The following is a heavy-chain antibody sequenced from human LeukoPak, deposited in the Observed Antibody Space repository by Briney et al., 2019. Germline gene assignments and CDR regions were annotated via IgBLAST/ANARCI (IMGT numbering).Heavy chain of an antibody. Sequence: ASVKVSRKASGYTFTGYYMHWVRQAPGQGLEWMGRINPNSGGTNYAQKFQGRVTMTRDTSISTAYMELSRLRSDDTAVYYCARGPTGYSSSWYAYWGQGTLVTVSS. CDR1: GYTFTGYY. CDR3: ARGPTGYSSSWYAY. CDR2: INPNSGGT. D-gene: IGHD6-13*01. V-gene: IGHV1-2*06. J-gene: IGHJ4*02.